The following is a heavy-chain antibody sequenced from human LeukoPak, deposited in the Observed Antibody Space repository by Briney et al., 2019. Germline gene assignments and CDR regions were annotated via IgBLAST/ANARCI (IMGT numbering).Heavy chain of an antibody. D-gene: IGHD4-23*01. V-gene: IGHV3-23*01. CDR1: GFSFSSSP. J-gene: IGHJ4*02. CDR2: ISSSGGDT. Sequence: GGSLRLSCAASGFSFSSSPMSWVRQAPGKGLEWVSGISSSGGDTPYADSVKGRFTISRDNSKNTLYLQMNSLRAKDTAVYYCAKKNSGLHPFDFWGQGTLVIVSS. CDR3: AKKNSGLHPFDF.